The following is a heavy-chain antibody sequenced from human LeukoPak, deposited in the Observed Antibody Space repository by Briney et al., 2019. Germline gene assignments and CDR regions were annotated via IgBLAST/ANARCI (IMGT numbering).Heavy chain of an antibody. V-gene: IGHV4-34*01. Sequence: PSETLSLTCAVYGGSFSGYYWSWVSQPPGKGMEWIGEINHSGSTNYNPSLKSRITISVDTSKIQFSLKLSSVTAADTAVYYCAVRALGWFDPWGQGTLVTVSS. CDR1: GGSFSGYY. D-gene: IGHD3-10*01. J-gene: IGHJ5*02. CDR3: AVRALGWFDP. CDR2: INHSGST.